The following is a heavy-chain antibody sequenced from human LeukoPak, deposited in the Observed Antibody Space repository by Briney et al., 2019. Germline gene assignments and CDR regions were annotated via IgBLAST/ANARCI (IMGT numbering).Heavy chain of an antibody. Sequence: SVKVSCKASGGTFSSYAISWVRQAPGQGLEWMGGIIPIFGTANYAQKFQGRVTITADESTSTAYMELSSLRSEDTAVYYCARDEYGDYPIDAFDIWGQGTMVTVSS. V-gene: IGHV1-69*01. D-gene: IGHD4-17*01. CDR2: IIPIFGTA. J-gene: IGHJ3*02. CDR3: ARDEYGDYPIDAFDI. CDR1: GGTFSSYA.